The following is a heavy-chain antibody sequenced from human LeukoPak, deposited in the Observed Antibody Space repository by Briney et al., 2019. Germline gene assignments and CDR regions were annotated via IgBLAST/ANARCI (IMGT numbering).Heavy chain of an antibody. CDR1: RFTFSSYG. CDR3: ARDHSNTWYGVDY. Sequence: PGRSVRLSCAASRFTFSSYGMHWVRQAPGKGLEWVAVTWYDGSNKYYVDSVKGRFSISRDNSKNTLYLQMNSLRAEDTAVYYCARDHSNTWYGVDYWGQGTLVTVSS. J-gene: IGHJ4*02. V-gene: IGHV3-33*01. CDR2: TWYDGSNK. D-gene: IGHD6-13*01.